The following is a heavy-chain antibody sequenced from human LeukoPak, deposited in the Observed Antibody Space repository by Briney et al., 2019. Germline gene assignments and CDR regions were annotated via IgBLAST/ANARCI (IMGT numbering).Heavy chain of an antibody. CDR1: GGSISSSSYY. V-gene: IGHV4-39*01. CDR2: IYYSGST. J-gene: IGHJ4*02. D-gene: IGHD3-22*01. CDR3: ARRGRGYYYDSSGYILDY. Sequence: SETLCLTCTVSGGSISSSSYYWGWIRQPPGKGLEWIGSIYYSGSTYYNPSLKSRVTISVDTSKNQFSLKLSSVTAADTAVYYCARRGRGYYYDSSGYILDYWGQGTLVTVSS.